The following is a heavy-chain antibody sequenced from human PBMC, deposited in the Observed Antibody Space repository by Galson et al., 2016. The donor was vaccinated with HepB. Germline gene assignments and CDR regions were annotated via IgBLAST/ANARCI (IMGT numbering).Heavy chain of an antibody. D-gene: IGHD3-22*01. CDR3: ARERDSSGYHYWFALDV. CDR2: IIPISGTA. Sequence: SCKVSGGTFSSYAISWVRQAPGQGLEWMGGIIPISGTADYAQKFQGRITITADKSTSTAYMELSSLKSEDTAVFYCARERDSSGYHYWFALDVWGQGTMVTVSS. J-gene: IGHJ3*01. V-gene: IGHV1-69*06. CDR1: GGTFSSYA.